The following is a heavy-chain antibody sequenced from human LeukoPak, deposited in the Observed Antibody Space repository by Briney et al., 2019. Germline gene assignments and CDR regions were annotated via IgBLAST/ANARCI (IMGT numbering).Heavy chain of an antibody. V-gene: IGHV3-30*04. CDR1: GFTFSGYA. D-gene: IGHD4-17*01. J-gene: IGHJ4*02. Sequence: PGGSLRLSCAASGFTFSGYAMHWVRQPPGKGLEWVAVISYDGSNKYYADSVKGRFTISRDNSKNTLYLQMNSLRAEDTAVYYCARGSKSYGDYIRSRIHYFDYWGQGTLVTVSS. CDR2: ISYDGSNK. CDR3: ARGSKSYGDYIRSRIHYFDY.